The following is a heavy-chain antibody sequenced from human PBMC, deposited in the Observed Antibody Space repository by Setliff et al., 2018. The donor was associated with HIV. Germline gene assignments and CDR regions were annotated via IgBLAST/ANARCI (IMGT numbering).Heavy chain of an antibody. CDR1: GYTFTSYY. CDR3: AREIWGQVAHVPYGMDV. D-gene: IGHD5-12*01. V-gene: IGHV1-46*01. J-gene: IGHJ6*02. Sequence: GASVKVSCKASGYTFTSYYLHWLRQAPGQGLEWMGISYPSDGRTQYAQKFQGRVTMSVDTSKNQFSLKVRYVTAADTAIYYCAREIWGQVAHVPYGMDVWGQGTTVTVSS. CDR2: SYPSDGRT.